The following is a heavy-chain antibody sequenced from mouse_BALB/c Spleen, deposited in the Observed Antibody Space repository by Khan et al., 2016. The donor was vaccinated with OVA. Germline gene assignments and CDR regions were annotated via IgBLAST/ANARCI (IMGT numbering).Heavy chain of an antibody. J-gene: IGHJ4*01. CDR3: ERENYYGRTCYAMDY. CDR1: GYTFTSYW. CDR2: IGPGSGST. V-gene: IGHV1S41*01. Sequence: DLVKPGASVKLSCKVSGYTFTSYWINWIKQRPGQGLEWIGRIGPGSGSTYYNEMFKGKATLTVDTSSSTAYIQLSSLSSEDSAVYFCERENYYGRTCYAMDYWGQGTSVTVSS. D-gene: IGHD1-1*01.